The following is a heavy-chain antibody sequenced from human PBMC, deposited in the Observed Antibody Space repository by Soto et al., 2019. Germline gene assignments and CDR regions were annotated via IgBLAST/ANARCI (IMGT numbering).Heavy chain of an antibody. CDR1: GFTFSSYS. CDR3: ARDLDIAAAGPLFDY. Sequence: GGSLRLSCAASGFTFSSYSMNWVRQAPGKGLEWVSSISSSSSYIYYADSVKGRFTISRDNAKNSLYLQMNSLRAEDTAVYYCARDLDIAAAGPLFDYWGQGTLVTVSS. CDR2: ISSSSSYI. V-gene: IGHV3-21*01. J-gene: IGHJ4*02. D-gene: IGHD6-13*01.